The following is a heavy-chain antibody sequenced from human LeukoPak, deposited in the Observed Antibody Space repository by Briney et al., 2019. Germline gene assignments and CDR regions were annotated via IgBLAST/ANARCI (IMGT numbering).Heavy chain of an antibody. CDR3: AKDMGYSSSSDAFDI. Sequence: PGGSLRLSCAASGFTFDDYAMHWVRQAPGKGLEWVSGISWNSGSIGYADSVKGRFTISRDNAKNSLYLQMNSLRAEDTALYYCAKDMGYSSSSDAFDIWGQGTMVTVSS. V-gene: IGHV3-9*01. CDR1: GFTFDDYA. CDR2: ISWNSGSI. J-gene: IGHJ3*02. D-gene: IGHD6-6*01.